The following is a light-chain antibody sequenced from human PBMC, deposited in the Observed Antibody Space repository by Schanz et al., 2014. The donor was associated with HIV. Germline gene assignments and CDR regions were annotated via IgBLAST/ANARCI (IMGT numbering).Light chain of an antibody. CDR3: QQYGSSPPLT. Sequence: EILMTQSPATLSVSPGERATLSCRASQSVSSNLAWYQQKPGQAPRLLIYGASSRATGIPDRFSGSGSGTDFTLTISRLEPEDFAVFYCQQYGSSPPLTFGGGTKVEIK. CDR2: GAS. CDR1: QSVSSN. V-gene: IGKV3-20*01. J-gene: IGKJ4*01.